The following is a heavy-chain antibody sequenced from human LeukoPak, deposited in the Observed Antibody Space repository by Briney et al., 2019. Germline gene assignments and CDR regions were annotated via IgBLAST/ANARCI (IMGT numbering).Heavy chain of an antibody. Sequence: GRSLRLSCAASGFTLSRYGMHWVRQAPGKGLEWVADIWSDGNNKYYADSVKGRFTISRDNSKNTLYLQMNSMRAEDTAVYYCAKHGPVPGVGYFAFDYWGQGTLVAVSS. V-gene: IGHV3-33*06. CDR2: IWSDGNNK. D-gene: IGHD1-26*01. J-gene: IGHJ4*02. CDR1: GFTLSRYG. CDR3: AKHGPVPGVGYFAFDY.